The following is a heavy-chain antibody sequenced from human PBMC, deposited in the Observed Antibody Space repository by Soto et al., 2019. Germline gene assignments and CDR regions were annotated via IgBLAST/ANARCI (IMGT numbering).Heavy chain of an antibody. CDR3: ASRTVGWYFDL. CDR2: ISGSGGST. CDR1: GFTFSSYA. Sequence: EVQLLESGGGLVQPGGSLRLSCAASGFTFSSYAMNWVRQAPGKGLEWVSVISGSGGSTYYADAVKGRFTISRDNSKNKLDLQMNSLRAEDTAVYYCASRTVGWYFDLWGRGTLVTVSS. V-gene: IGHV3-23*01. J-gene: IGHJ2*01. D-gene: IGHD4-17*01.